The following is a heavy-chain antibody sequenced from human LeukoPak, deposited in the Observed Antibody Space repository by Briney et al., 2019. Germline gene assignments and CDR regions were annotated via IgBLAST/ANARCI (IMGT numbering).Heavy chain of an antibody. CDR3: ARANTVYGDFDY. V-gene: IGHV3-53*01. Sequence: PGGSLRLSCAASGLTVTDYYFSWVRQAPGKGLEWVSVIFPDGRTYHADSVKGRFTISRDRPKNTLLLQMNSLRADDTALDHCARANTVYGDFDYWGQGILVTVSS. CDR2: IFPDGRT. J-gene: IGHJ4*02. D-gene: IGHD2/OR15-2a*01. CDR1: GLTVTDYY.